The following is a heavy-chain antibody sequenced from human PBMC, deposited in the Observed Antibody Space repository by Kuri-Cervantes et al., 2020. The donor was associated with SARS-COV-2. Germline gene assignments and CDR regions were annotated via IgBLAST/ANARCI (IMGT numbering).Heavy chain of an antibody. CDR2: ISSGSSTI. V-gene: IGHV3-48*01. D-gene: IGHD6-13*01. Sequence: GGSLRLSCAASGFTFSTYSMNWVRQAPGKGLEWVSYISSGSSTIYYADSVKGRFTISRDNARNSLYLQMNSLRAEDTAIYYCAKVILNSDSSTLGRFDFWGLGTLVTVSS. J-gene: IGHJ4*02. CDR3: AKVILNSDSSTLGRFDF. CDR1: GFTFSTYS.